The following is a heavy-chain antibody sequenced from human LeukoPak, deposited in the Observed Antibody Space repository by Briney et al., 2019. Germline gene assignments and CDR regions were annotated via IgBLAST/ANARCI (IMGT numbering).Heavy chain of an antibody. CDR3: AKLESPYNYYGMDV. V-gene: IGHV3-23*01. CDR1: GFTFSSNA. CDR2: ISGSGGST. J-gene: IGHJ6*02. Sequence: GGSLRLSCAAAGFTFSSNAMSWVRQPPGKGLEWVSGISGSGGSTYYADSVKGRFTISRDKSKNTLYLQMNSLRVEDTAVYYCAKLESPYNYYGMDVGGQGTTVTV. D-gene: IGHD3-3*01.